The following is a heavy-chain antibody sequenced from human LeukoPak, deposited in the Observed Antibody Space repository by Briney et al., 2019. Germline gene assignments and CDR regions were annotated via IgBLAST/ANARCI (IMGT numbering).Heavy chain of an antibody. Sequence: SETLSLTCTVSGYSITSGYYWGWIRQPPGKGLECIGTIYHTGTTYYNPSLKSRVTMSVDTSKNQFSLKLRSVSAADTAVYYCASRSSYDTLFDYWGQGTLVTVSS. CDR1: GYSITSGYY. CDR3: ASRSSYDTLFDY. V-gene: IGHV4-38-2*02. CDR2: IYHTGTT. D-gene: IGHD3-3*01. J-gene: IGHJ4*02.